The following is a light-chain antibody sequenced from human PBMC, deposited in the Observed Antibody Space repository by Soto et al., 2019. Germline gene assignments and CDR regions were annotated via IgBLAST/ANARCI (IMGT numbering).Light chain of an antibody. CDR2: AVS. Sequence: QSALTQPPSASGSPGQSVTISCTGTSSDVGKYDYVSWYQQYPGKAPKLMIYAVSKRPSGVPDRFSGSKSGNTASLTVSGLQAEDEADYYCSSYAGSNNYVFGTGTKVTVL. CDR1: SSDVGKYDY. CDR3: SSYAGSNNYV. V-gene: IGLV2-8*01. J-gene: IGLJ1*01.